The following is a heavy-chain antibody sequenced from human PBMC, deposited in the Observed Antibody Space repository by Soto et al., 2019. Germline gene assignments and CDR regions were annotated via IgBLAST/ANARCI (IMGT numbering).Heavy chain of an antibody. Sequence: QVQLQQSGPGLVEPSQTLSLTCAVSGGSISSEYFHWTWIRQSPGKGLEWIGYIHYTGSIMYNPSFKSRLTXXXXXXXXXXXXXXXXXXXXXXAVYFCAREDDGGDRDYYGLDVWGQGTTVTVSS. D-gene: IGHD2-21*02. CDR1: GGSISSEYFH. J-gene: IGHJ6*02. CDR2: IHYTGSI. CDR3: AREDDGGDRDYYGLDV. V-gene: IGHV4-30-4*08.